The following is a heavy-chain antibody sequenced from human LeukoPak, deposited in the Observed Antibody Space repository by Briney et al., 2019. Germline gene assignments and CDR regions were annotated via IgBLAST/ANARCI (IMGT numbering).Heavy chain of an antibody. D-gene: IGHD3-3*01. CDR3: ARDVERFFEWHKFDP. J-gene: IGHJ5*02. Sequence: ASVKVSCKASGGTFSSYAISWVRQAPGQGLEWMGGIIPIFGTANYAQKFQGRVTITADESTSTAYMELSSLRSEDTAVYYCARDVERFFEWHKFDPWGQGTLVTVSS. V-gene: IGHV1-69*13. CDR2: IIPIFGTA. CDR1: GGTFSSYA.